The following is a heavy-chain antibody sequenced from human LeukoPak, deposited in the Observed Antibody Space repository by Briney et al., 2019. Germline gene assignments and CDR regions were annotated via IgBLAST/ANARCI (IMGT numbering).Heavy chain of an antibody. Sequence: SGPTLVNPTQTLTLTCTSSGFSLNTRDMNVAWIRQPPGKALEWLALIRWTDEKSYSPSLKNRLTITKDTSKNQVVLTMANMDPVDTATYFCARDSDWSIAYWGQGSPVTVSS. V-gene: IGHV2-5*01. D-gene: IGHD3-9*01. CDR3: ARDSDWSIAY. J-gene: IGHJ4*02. CDR1: GFSLNTRDMN. CDR2: IRWTDEK.